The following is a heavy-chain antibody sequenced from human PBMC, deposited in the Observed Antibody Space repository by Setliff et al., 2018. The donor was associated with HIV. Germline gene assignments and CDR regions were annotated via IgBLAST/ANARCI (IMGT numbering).Heavy chain of an antibody. J-gene: IGHJ4*02. D-gene: IGHD3-22*01. Sequence: ASVKVSCKASGYTFTSYGISWVRQAPGQGLEWMGWISAYNGNTNYAQKLQGRVTMTTDTSTSTAYMELRSLRSDDTAVYYCARVHVTMRVVGISSVFDYWGQGTQVTVSS. CDR3: ARVHVTMRVVGISSVFDY. V-gene: IGHV1-18*01. CDR2: ISAYNGNT. CDR1: GYTFTSYG.